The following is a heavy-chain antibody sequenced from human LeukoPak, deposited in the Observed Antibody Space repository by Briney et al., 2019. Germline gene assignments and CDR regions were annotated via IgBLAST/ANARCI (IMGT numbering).Heavy chain of an antibody. Sequence: SQTLSLTCTVSGGSISSGGYYWSWIRQHPGKGLEWIGYIYYSGSTYYNPSLRSRVTISVDRSKNQFSLKLSSVTAADTAVYYCARAGYXGYADWGQGTLVTVSS. CDR2: IYYSGST. V-gene: IGHV4-31*03. D-gene: IGHD5-12*01. CDR1: GGSISSGGYY. J-gene: IGHJ4*02. CDR3: ARAGYXGYAD.